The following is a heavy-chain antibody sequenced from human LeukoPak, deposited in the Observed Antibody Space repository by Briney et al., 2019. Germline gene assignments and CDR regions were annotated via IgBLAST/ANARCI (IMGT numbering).Heavy chain of an antibody. Sequence: GGSLRLSRAASGFTVSSNCMSWVRQAPGKGLEWVSLICSGGNTYYADSVKGRFTISRDDSKNTLYLQMNSLRAEDTAVYYCARRYCSGGTCYFFDYWGQGTLVTVSS. V-gene: IGHV3-53*01. D-gene: IGHD2-15*01. CDR2: ICSGGNT. CDR3: ARRYCSGGTCYFFDY. CDR1: GFTVSSNC. J-gene: IGHJ4*02.